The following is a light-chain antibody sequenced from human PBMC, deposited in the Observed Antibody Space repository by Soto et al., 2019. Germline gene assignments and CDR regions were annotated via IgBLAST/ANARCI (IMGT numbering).Light chain of an antibody. V-gene: IGKV1-39*01. Sequence: DIQMTQSPSSLSASVGDRVTITCRASQSISTYLNWYQQTPGKAPKLMIYAESSLQSGVPSRLSGSGSGTDLNLTISSLHPEDSATYYCQKSYSTPPTCGQGTKVDIK. CDR2: AES. CDR3: QKSYSTPPT. CDR1: QSISTY. J-gene: IGKJ1*01.